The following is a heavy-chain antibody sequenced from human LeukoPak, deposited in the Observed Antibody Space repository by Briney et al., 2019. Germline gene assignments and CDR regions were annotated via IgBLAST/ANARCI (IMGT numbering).Heavy chain of an antibody. V-gene: IGHV4-59*01. CDR2: IYYSGST. J-gene: IGHJ6*02. Sequence: SETLSLTCTVSGGSISSYYWSWIRQPPGKGLEWIGYIYYSGSTNYNPSLKSRVTISVDTSKNQFSLKLSSVTAADTAVYYCARLPREVTPRYYYYGMDVWGQGTTVTVYS. CDR3: ARLPREVTPRYYYYGMDV. CDR1: GGSISSYY. D-gene: IGHD4-23*01.